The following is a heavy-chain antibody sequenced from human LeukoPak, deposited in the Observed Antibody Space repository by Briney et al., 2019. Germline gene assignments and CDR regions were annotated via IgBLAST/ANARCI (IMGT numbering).Heavy chain of an antibody. Sequence: PGGSLRLSCAASGFTFSSYAMSWVRQAPGKGLEWVSAISGSGGSTYYADPVKGRFTISRDNSKNTLYLQMNSLRAEDTAVYSCAKGLGGDYDSSGYYSVTFDYWGQGTLVTVSS. CDR2: ISGSGGST. D-gene: IGHD3-22*01. CDR1: GFTFSSYA. V-gene: IGHV3-23*01. CDR3: AKGLGGDYDSSGYYSVTFDY. J-gene: IGHJ4*02.